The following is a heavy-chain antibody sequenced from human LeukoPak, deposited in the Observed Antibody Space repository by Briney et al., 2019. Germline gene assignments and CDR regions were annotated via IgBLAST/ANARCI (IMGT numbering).Heavy chain of an antibody. CDR3: ARESYDDRGYSYGHLDY. V-gene: IGHV4-38-2*02. D-gene: IGHD5-18*01. J-gene: IGHJ4*02. CDR1: GGSISRYY. CDR2: IYHSGST. Sequence: PSETLSLTCIVSGGSISRYYWNWIRQPPGKGLEWIGSIYHSGSTYYNPSLKSRVTISVDTSKNQFSLKLSSVTAADTAVYYCARESYDDRGYSYGHLDYWGQGTLVTVSS.